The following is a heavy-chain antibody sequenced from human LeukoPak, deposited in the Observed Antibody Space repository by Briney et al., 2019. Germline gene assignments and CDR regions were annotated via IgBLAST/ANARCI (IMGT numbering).Heavy chain of an antibody. CDR2: ISYDGSNE. J-gene: IGHJ4*02. CDR1: GFTFSSFG. CDR3: AKDSDASGSYYIYRPFDY. Sequence: PGGSLRLSCAASGFTFSSFGMHWVRQAPGKGLEWVTAISYDGSNEYYVDSVKGRFTISRDNSKNTLYLQMNSLRPEDTAVYYCAKDSDASGSYYIYRPFDYWGQGTLVTVSS. V-gene: IGHV3-30*18. D-gene: IGHD3-10*01.